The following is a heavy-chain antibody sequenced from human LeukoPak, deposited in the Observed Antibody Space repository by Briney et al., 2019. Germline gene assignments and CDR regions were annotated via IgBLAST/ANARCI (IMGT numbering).Heavy chain of an antibody. D-gene: IGHD5-18*01. V-gene: IGHV3-15*01. J-gene: IGHJ4*02. CDR1: GFTFSNAY. CDR3: TTGTWVQLWLPDY. CDR2: IKSKTDGWTT. Sequence: GGSLRLSCAASGFTFSNAYMSWVRQAPGKGLEWVGHIKSKTDGWTTDYAAPVKGRFIISRDDSKNTLYLELNSLKTEDAAVYYCTTGTWVQLWLPDYWGQGTLVTVSS.